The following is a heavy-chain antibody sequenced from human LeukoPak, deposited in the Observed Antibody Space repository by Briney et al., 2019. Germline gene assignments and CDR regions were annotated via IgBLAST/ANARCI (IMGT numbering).Heavy chain of an antibody. J-gene: IGHJ4*02. D-gene: IGHD2-2*01. CDR1: EFSVGSNY. Sequence: GGSLRLSCAASEFSVGSNYMTWVRQAPGKGLEWVSSISSSSSYIYYADSVKGRFTISRDNAKNSLYLQMNSLRAEDTAVYYCARVSYCSSTSCLYYFDYWGQGTLVTVSS. CDR3: ARVSYCSSTSCLYYFDY. V-gene: IGHV3-21*01. CDR2: ISSSSSYI.